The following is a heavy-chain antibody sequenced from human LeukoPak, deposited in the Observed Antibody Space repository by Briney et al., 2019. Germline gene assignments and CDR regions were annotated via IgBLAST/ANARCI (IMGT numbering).Heavy chain of an antibody. CDR2: IYTSGST. CDR1: GGSISSGSYY. Sequence: SETLSLTCTVSGGSISSGSYYWSWIRQPAGKGLEWIGRIYTSGSTDYNPSLKSRVTISLDTSKNQFSLKLSSVTAADTAVYYCARGGSVAFDIWGQGTMVTVSS. V-gene: IGHV4-61*02. J-gene: IGHJ3*02. CDR3: ARGGSVAFDI.